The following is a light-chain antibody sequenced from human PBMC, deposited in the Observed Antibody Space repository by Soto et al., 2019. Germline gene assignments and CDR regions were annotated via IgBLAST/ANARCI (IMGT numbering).Light chain of an antibody. Sequence: DIQMTQSPSTLSGAVGDRVTITCRASQTISSLLAWYQQKPGKAPKLLIYKASTLKSGVPSRFSGSGPGTEFTLTISSLQPDDFATYYCQQLNSYPFTFGGGTKVDIK. V-gene: IGKV1-5*03. CDR2: KAS. CDR3: QQLNSYPFT. J-gene: IGKJ4*01. CDR1: QTISSL.